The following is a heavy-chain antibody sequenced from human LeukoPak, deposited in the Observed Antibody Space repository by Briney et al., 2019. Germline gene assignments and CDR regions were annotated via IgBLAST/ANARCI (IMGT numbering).Heavy chain of an antibody. J-gene: IGHJ4*02. V-gene: IGHV3-23*01. D-gene: IGHD5-12*01. CDR3: ANQYSGRDY. Sequence: GGSLRLSCAASGFTFSSYAMSRVRQAPGKGLEWVSAISGSGGSTYYAGSVKGRFTISRDNSKNTLYLQMNSLRAEDTAVYYCANQYSGRDYWGQGTLVTVSS. CDR1: GFTFSSYA. CDR2: ISGSGGST.